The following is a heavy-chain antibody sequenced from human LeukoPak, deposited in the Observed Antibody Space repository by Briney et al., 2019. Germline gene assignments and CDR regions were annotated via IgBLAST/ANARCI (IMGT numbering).Heavy chain of an antibody. CDR3: GKTTTGYSSGRYPGWPVDY. CDR2: VFGSGGSA. J-gene: IGHJ4*02. D-gene: IGHD6-19*01. Sequence: GGSLRLSCAASGFTFSSYAMYWVRQAPGKGLEWVSGVFGSGGSAHYADSVKGRFTISRDNSKNAAYLEMNSLRAEDTAIYFCGKTTTGYSSGRYPGWPVDYWGQGTLVTVSS. V-gene: IGHV3-23*01. CDR1: GFTFSSYA.